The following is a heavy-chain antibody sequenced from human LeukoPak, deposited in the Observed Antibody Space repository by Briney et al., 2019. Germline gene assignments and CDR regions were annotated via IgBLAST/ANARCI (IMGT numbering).Heavy chain of an antibody. CDR2: ISSSSSYI. Sequence: PGGSLRLACAASGFTFSSYSMNWVRQAPGKGLEWVSSISSSSSYIYYADSVKGRFTISRDNAKNSLYLQMNSLRAEDTAAYYCARDSQSAGYDAFDIWGQGTMVTVSS. D-gene: IGHD6-13*01. V-gene: IGHV3-21*01. CDR3: ARDSQSAGYDAFDI. CDR1: GFTFSSYS. J-gene: IGHJ3*02.